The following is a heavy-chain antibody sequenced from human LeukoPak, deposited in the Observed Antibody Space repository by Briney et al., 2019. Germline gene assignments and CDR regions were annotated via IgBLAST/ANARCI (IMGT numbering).Heavy chain of an antibody. J-gene: IGHJ4*02. CDR2: VYHSGRT. V-gene: IGHV4-39*01. CDR1: GDSISSSTYY. Sequence: SETLSLTCTVSGDSISSSTYYWAWVRQPPGKGLEWIGSVYHSGRTYYDPSLKSRVTVSVDTSRNRFSLRLSSVTAADTAVYYCARLITGNYGNYFDYWGQGTLVTVSP. D-gene: IGHD1-20*01. CDR3: ARLITGNYGNYFDY.